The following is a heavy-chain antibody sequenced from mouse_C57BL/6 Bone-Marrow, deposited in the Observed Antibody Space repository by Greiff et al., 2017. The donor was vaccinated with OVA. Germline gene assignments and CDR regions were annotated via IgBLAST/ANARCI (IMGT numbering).Heavy chain of an antibody. CDR2: IRSKSNNYAT. CDR1: GFSFNTYA. CDR3: VRRWDFDY. Sequence: DVMLVESGGGLVQPKGSLKLSCAASGFSFNTYAMNWVRQAPGKGLEWVARIRSKSNNYATYYADSVKDRFTISRDDSESMLYLQMNNVKTEDTAMYYCVRRWDFDYWGQGTTLTVSS. D-gene: IGHD1-1*02. V-gene: IGHV10-1*01. J-gene: IGHJ2*01.